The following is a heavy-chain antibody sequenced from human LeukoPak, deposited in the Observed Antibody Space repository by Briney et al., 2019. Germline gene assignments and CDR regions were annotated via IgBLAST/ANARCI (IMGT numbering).Heavy chain of an antibody. CDR3: ARSVTDFWSGYYTFRYFDY. D-gene: IGHD3-3*01. CDR2: IYHSGST. CDR1: GYSISSGYY. V-gene: IGHV4-38-2*01. J-gene: IGHJ4*02. Sequence: SGTLSLTCAVSGYSISSGYYWGWIRQPPGKGLEWIGSIYHSGSTYYNPSLKSRVTISVDTSKSQFSLKLSSVTAADTAVYYCARSVTDFWSGYYTFRYFDYWGQGTLVTVSS.